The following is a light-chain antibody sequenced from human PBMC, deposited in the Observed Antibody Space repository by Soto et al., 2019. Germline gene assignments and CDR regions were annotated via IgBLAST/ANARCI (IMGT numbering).Light chain of an antibody. V-gene: IGKV4-1*01. Sequence: DIVLTQSPDSLAVSLGERATINCKSSQSVLYSSNNKNYLAWYQQKPGQPPKLLIYWASTRESGVPDRFSGSGSGTDFTLPISSLQAEDVAAYYCQQYYRTPPTFGQGTKVEIK. CDR2: WAS. J-gene: IGKJ1*01. CDR3: QQYYRTPPT. CDR1: QSVLYSSNNKNY.